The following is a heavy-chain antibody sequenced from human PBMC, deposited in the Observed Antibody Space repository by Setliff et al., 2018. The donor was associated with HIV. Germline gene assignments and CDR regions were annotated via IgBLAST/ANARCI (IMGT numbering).Heavy chain of an antibody. CDR3: ANFLPDTAAAGPRFDY. J-gene: IGHJ4*02. D-gene: IGHD6-13*01. CDR1: GGSLSGYY. CDR2: VSHTGST. V-gene: IGHV4-34*01. Sequence: SETLSLTCAVYGGSLSGYYWRWIRQPPGKGLEWIGDVSHTGSTNYNPSLKSRITISVDTSKNHFSLKLSSVTAADTAVYYCANFLPDTAAAGPRFDYWGQGTLVTVSS.